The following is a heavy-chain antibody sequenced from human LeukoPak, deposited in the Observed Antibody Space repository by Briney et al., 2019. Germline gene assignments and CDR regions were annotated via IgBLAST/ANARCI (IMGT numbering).Heavy chain of an antibody. D-gene: IGHD3-22*01. V-gene: IGHV4-39*07. Sequence: SETLSLTCSVSGGSISSNNYYWGWIRQPPGKGLEWIGSMFHSGSTYYNPSLKSRVNISVDTSKNQFSLKLNSMTAADTAVYYCARGVSVIVVANYYFDYWGQGTLVTVSS. CDR3: ARGVSVIVVANYYFDY. CDR2: MFHSGST. CDR1: GGSISSNNYY. J-gene: IGHJ4*02.